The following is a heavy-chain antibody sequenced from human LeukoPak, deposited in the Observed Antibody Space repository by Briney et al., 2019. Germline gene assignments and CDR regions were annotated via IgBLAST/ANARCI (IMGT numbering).Heavy chain of an antibody. CDR2: INPHGTEK. V-gene: IGHV3-7*01. CDR3: ARSDY. Sequence: GGSLRLSCTASGFSFSSYWMNWVCQAPGKGLEWVANINPHGTEKNYVDSVKGRFTISRDRTKNSLYLQMNNLRAEDTAVYYCARSDYWGQGILVTVSS. J-gene: IGHJ4*02. CDR1: GFSFSSYW.